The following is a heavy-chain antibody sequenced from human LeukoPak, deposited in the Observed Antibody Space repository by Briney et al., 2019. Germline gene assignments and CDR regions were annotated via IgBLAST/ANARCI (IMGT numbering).Heavy chain of an antibody. CDR3: ARPHDYGDYLFDY. CDR1: GGSISSSSYY. D-gene: IGHD4-17*01. J-gene: IGHJ4*02. V-gene: IGHV4-39*01. CDR2: IYYSGST. Sequence: PSEPLSLTCTVSGGSISSSSYYWGWIRQPPGKGLEWIGSIYYSGSTYYNPSLKSRVTISVDTSKNQFSLKLSSVTAADTAVYYCARPHDYGDYLFDYWGQGTLVTVSS.